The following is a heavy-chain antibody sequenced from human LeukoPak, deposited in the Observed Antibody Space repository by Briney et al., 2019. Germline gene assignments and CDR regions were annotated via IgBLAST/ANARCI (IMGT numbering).Heavy chain of an antibody. CDR2: ISGSGGST. D-gene: IGHD3-22*01. V-gene: IGHV3-23*01. CDR1: GFTSSNYA. J-gene: IGHJ4*02. CDR3: AKDQYYYDSSGYPYDY. Sequence: PGGSLRLSCAASGFTSSNYAVSWVRQAPGKGLEWVSAISGSGGSTYYADSVKGRFTISRDNSKNTLYLQMNSLRAEDTAVYYCAKDQYYYDSSGYPYDYWGQGTLVTVSS.